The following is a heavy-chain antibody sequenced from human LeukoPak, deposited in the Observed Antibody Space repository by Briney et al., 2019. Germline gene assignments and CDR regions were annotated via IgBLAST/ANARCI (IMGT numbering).Heavy chain of an antibody. Sequence: PGGSLRLSCAASEFTLVRYAMNWVRQAPGKGLEWVSYISSSSFKIGYADSVKGRFTISRDNSKNSLYLQMDSLRVEDTAVYYCVRDPPYGSSWYYYMDVWGKGTTVTVSS. J-gene: IGHJ6*03. V-gene: IGHV3-48*04. D-gene: IGHD6-13*01. CDR2: ISSSSFKI. CDR3: VRDPPYGSSWYYYMDV. CDR1: EFTLVRYA.